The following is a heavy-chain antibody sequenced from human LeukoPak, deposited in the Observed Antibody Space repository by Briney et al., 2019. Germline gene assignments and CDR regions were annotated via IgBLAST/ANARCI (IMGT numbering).Heavy chain of an antibody. Sequence: GASVKVSCKASRYTFTGYYMHWVRQAPGQGLEWMGWINPNSGGTDYAQKFQGRVTMTRDTSISTAYMELSSLRSEDTAVYYCARDNDSRDPPHFDYWGQGTLVTVSS. CDR2: INPNSGGT. D-gene: IGHD3-16*01. CDR3: ARDNDSRDPPHFDY. J-gene: IGHJ4*02. CDR1: RYTFTGYY. V-gene: IGHV1-2*02.